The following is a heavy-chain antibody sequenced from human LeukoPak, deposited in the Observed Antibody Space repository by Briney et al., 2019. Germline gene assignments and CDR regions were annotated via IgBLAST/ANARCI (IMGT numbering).Heavy chain of an antibody. D-gene: IGHD1-7*01. V-gene: IGHV4-39*01. Sequence: PSETLSLTCTVSGVSISSSSYYWAWIRQPPGKGLEWIGSIYYSGNTYYNPSLKSRVTISVDTSKNQFSLKLSSVTAADTAVYYCARHDWNYSEAYIWGQGTLVTVSS. CDR2: IYYSGNT. CDR1: GVSISSSSYY. CDR3: ARHDWNYSEAYI. J-gene: IGHJ4*02.